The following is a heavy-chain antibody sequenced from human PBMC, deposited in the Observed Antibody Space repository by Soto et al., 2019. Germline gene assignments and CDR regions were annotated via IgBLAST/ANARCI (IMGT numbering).Heavy chain of an antibody. Sequence: PSETLSVTCTVAGGYIISGGYYWSWIRQHPGKGLEWIGYIYYSGSTYYNPSLKSRVTISVDTSKNQFSLKLSSVTAADTAVYYCARDVEYYDILTGYYPACQFDYWGQGTLVTVSS. J-gene: IGHJ4*02. CDR3: ARDVEYYDILTGYYPACQFDY. CDR2: IYYSGST. CDR1: GGYIISGGYY. V-gene: IGHV4-31*03. D-gene: IGHD3-9*01.